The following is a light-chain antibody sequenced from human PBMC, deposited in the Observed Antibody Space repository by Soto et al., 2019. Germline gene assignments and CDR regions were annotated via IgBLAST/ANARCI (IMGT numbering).Light chain of an antibody. CDR1: SSDVGGYKS. CDR2: NVS. V-gene: IGLV2-14*03. Sequence: QSVLTQPASVSGSPGQSITISCTGTSSDVGGYKSASWYQQHPGKAPKLLIYNVSNRPSGISDRFSGSWSGDTASLTISGLQAEDEADYYCSSYTSTSTYVFGTGTKV. CDR3: SSYTSTSTYV. J-gene: IGLJ1*01.